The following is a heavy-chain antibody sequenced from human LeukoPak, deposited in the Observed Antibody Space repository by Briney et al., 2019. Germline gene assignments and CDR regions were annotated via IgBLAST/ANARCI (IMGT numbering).Heavy chain of an antibody. D-gene: IGHD6-19*01. CDR3: AGDAEGFSTGWSRGGFDY. CDR1: GFTFTNYG. CDR2: MWYDGANN. V-gene: IGHV3-33*01. J-gene: IGHJ4*02. Sequence: PGGSLRLSCEASGFTFTNYGMHWVRQAPGKGLQWVAVMWYDGANNYYVDSVRGRFTISRDNSKNTLYLQMNTLRAEDTAVYYCAGDAEGFSTGWSRGGFDYWGQGILVTVSS.